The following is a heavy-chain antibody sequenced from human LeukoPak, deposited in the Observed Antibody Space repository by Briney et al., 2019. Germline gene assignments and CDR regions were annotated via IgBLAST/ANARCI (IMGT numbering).Heavy chain of an antibody. V-gene: IGHV3-7*04. CDR3: ARSSSWTFDI. CDR1: GFSFSSFW. D-gene: IGHD1-1*01. J-gene: IGHJ3*02. CDR2: INQDASES. Sequence: GGSLRLSCAASGFSFSSFWMSWVRQAPGKGLEWVANINQDASESNFLDAVKGRFTISRDNAKNSLYLQMNSLRAEDTAVYYCARSSSWTFDIWGQGTMVTVSS.